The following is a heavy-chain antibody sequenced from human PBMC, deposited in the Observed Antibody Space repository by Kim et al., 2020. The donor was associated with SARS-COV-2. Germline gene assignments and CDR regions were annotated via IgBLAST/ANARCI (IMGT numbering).Heavy chain of an antibody. V-gene: IGHV3-33*01. J-gene: IGHJ4*02. CDR3: ARDKGKGRYCDC. Sequence: FYSEYVKGGITMSRDNSKTTLYLEMNSLRDEDTAVYYCARDKGKGRYCDCWGQGTLVTVSS.